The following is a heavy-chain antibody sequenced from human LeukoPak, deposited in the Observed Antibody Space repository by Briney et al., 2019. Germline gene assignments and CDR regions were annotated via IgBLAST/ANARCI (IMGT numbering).Heavy chain of an antibody. V-gene: IGHV1-18*01. D-gene: IGHD1-26*01. CDR3: ARDFGLYSGSYDPNWFDP. CDR1: GYTFTSYG. CDR2: ISAYNGNT. Sequence: GASVKVSCKASGYTFTSYGISWVRQAPGQGLEWMGWISAYNGNTNYAQKLQGRVTMTTDTSTSTAYMELRSLRSDDTAVYYCARDFGLYSGSYDPNWFDPWGQGTLATVSS. J-gene: IGHJ5*02.